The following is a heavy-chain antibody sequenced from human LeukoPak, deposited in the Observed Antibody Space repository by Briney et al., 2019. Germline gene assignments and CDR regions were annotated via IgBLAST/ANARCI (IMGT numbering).Heavy chain of an antibody. CDR3: ARGGGGCTSTTCYGGGKYYFYGMDL. CDR1: GYTFTTYD. V-gene: IGHV1-8*01. Sequence: ASVKVSCKAFGYTFTTYDINWVRQAPGQGLELMGWMNPNSGNTGYAQKFQGRVTMTRNTSINTASMELSSLRSDDTAVYYCARGGGGCTSTTCYGGGKYYFYGMDLWGQGTTVTVFS. D-gene: IGHD2-2*01. CDR2: MNPNSGNT. J-gene: IGHJ6*02.